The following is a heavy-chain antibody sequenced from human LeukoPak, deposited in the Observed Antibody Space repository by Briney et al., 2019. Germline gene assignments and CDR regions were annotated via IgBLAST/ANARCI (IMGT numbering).Heavy chain of an antibody. V-gene: IGHV3-30*04. J-gene: IGHJ4*02. Sequence: GGSLRLSCAASGFSFSTYALHWVRQAPGKGLEWVTVISFDGSNKNYADSVKGRFIISRDSSKNTLYLQMNSLRPEDTAVYYCARSPGLMGANFFDYWGQGTLVTVSS. CDR3: ARSPGLMGANFFDY. CDR1: GFSFSTYA. CDR2: ISFDGSNK. D-gene: IGHD1-26*01.